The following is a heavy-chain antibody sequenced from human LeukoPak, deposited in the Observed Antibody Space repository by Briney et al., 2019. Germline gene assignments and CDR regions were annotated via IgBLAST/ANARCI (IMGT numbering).Heavy chain of an antibody. CDR1: GYTFTSYG. CDR2: ISAYNGNT. V-gene: IGHV1-18*01. J-gene: IGHJ6*02. Sequence: ASVKVSCKASGYTFTSYGISWVRQAPGQGLEWMGWISAYNGNTNYAQKLQGRVTMTTDTSTSTAYMELRSLRSDDTAVYYCARDQPIVGATPLMDVWGQGTTVTVSS. D-gene: IGHD1-26*01. CDR3: ARDQPIVGATPLMDV.